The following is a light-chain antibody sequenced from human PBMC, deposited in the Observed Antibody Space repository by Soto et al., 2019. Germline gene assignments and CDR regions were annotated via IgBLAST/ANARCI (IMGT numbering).Light chain of an antibody. J-gene: IGLJ2*01. CDR1: SGHSSYV. CDR3: QTWGTGIVV. Sequence: QSVLTQSPSASASLGASVKLTCTLSSGHSSYVIAWHQQQPEKGPRYLMRLNSDGSHSKGDGIPDRFSGSSSGTERYLTISSLQSEDEAAYYCQTWGTGIVVFGGGTKRTVL. CDR2: LNSDGSH. V-gene: IGLV4-69*01.